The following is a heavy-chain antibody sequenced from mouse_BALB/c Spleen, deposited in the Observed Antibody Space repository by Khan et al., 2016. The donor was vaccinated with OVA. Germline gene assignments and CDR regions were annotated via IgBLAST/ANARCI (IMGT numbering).Heavy chain of an antibody. CDR1: GYTFTSYW. D-gene: IGHD1-1*01. Sequence: QVQLKQSGAELVKAGASVKMSCKASGYTFTSYWMNWVKQRLGQGLEWFAETNPTNGRTYYNEKFTSKATLTVDKSSSTAYMLLSGTTFEDSTVYYCARIKKIVATYFDYWGQGTTLTVSS. CDR2: TNPTNGRT. J-gene: IGHJ2*01. CDR3: ARIKKIVATYFDY. V-gene: IGHV1S81*02.